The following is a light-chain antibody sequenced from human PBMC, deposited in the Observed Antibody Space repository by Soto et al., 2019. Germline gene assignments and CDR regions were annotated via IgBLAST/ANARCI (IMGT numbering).Light chain of an antibody. CDR2: GAS. CDR3: QQYESSLRT. Sequence: ESVLTQSPGTLCLSPGERATLSCRASQSVRSSYLAWYQRKPGQAPRLLIYGASSRATGIPDRFSGSGSGTDFTLTISRLEPEDFAVYYCQQYESSLRTFGQGTKVDIK. V-gene: IGKV3-20*01. J-gene: IGKJ1*01. CDR1: QSVRSSY.